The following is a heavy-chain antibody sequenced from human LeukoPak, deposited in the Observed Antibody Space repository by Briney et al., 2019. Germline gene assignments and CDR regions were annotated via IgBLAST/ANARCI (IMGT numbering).Heavy chain of an antibody. D-gene: IGHD3-22*01. CDR3: ARGSATDYYDSSGYLGY. J-gene: IGHJ4*02. CDR1: GFTFSSYA. V-gene: IGHV3-30*04. CDR2: ISYDGSNK. Sequence: GGSLRLSCAASGFTFSSYAMHWVRQAPGKGLEWVAVISYDGSNKYYADFVKGRFTISRDNSKNTLYLQMNSLRAEDTAVYYCARGSATDYYDSSGYLGYWGQGTLVTVSS.